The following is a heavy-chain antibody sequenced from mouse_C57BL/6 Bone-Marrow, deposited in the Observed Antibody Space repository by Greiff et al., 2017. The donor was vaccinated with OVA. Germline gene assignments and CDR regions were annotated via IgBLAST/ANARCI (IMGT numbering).Heavy chain of an antibody. J-gene: IGHJ3*01. V-gene: IGHV1-69*01. CDR1: GYTFTSYW. CDR3: ARSGAY. Sequence: VQLQQPGAELVMPGALVKLSCKASGYTFTSYWMHWVKQRPGQGLEWIGEIDPSDSYTNYNQKFKGKSPLTVDKASSTAYMQTSGVTSEDSAVYYCARSGAYWGQGTLVTVSA. CDR2: IDPSDSYT.